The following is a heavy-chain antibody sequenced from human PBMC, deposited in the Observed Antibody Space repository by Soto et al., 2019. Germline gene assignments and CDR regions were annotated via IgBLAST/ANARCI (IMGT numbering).Heavy chain of an antibody. CDR3: ARAPGLGVAHIDY. CDR1: GGSINNGDYY. J-gene: IGHJ4*02. D-gene: IGHD6-19*01. CDR2: IYYSGST. V-gene: IGHV4-30-4*01. Sequence: SETLSLTCGVSGGSINNGDYYWSWIRQSPGKGLEWIGYIYYSGSTYFNPSLKSRLSMSLDTSKNQFSLKLTSVTAVDTAVYYCARAPGLGVAHIDYWGQGTLVTVSS.